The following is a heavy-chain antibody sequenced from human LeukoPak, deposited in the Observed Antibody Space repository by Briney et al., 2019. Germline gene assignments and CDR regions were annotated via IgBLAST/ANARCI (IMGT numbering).Heavy chain of an antibody. Sequence: ASVKVSCKASGYTFTCYYMHWVRQAPGQGLEWMGWINPNSGGTNYAQKFQGRVTMTRDTSISTAYMELSRLRSDDTAVYYCARDAYGDYTSGAFDIWGQGTMVTVSS. D-gene: IGHD4-17*01. J-gene: IGHJ3*02. CDR2: INPNSGGT. CDR3: ARDAYGDYTSGAFDI. V-gene: IGHV1-2*02. CDR1: GYTFTCYY.